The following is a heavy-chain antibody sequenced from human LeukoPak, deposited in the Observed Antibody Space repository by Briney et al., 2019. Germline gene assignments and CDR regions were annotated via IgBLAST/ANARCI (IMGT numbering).Heavy chain of an antibody. CDR2: IGGHVHST. CDR3: ANHRTPDRYHWNYFDY. V-gene: IGHV3-23*01. J-gene: IGHJ4*02. CDR1: GFTFRNSA. D-gene: IGHD1-20*01. Sequence: GGSLRLSCAASGFTFRNSAMSRVRQAPGTGLEWVSSIGGHVHSTYYADSVIGRCTVSRDDSKNTLYLQMNSLRADDTAIYYCANHRTPDRYHWNYFDYWGQGTLVTVSS.